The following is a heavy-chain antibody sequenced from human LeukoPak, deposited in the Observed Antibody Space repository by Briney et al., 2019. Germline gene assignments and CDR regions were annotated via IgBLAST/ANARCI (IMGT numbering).Heavy chain of an antibody. D-gene: IGHD3-3*01. V-gene: IGHV4-34*01. CDR3: ARLTTTYYDFWSGPKKYYFDY. Sequence: SETLSLTCAVYGGSFSGYYWSWIRQPPGKGLEWIGEINHSGSTNYNPSLKSRVTISVDTSKNQFSLKLSSVTTADTAVYYCARLTTTYYDFWSGPKKYYFDYWGQGTLVTVSS. CDR2: INHSGST. CDR1: GGSFSGYY. J-gene: IGHJ4*02.